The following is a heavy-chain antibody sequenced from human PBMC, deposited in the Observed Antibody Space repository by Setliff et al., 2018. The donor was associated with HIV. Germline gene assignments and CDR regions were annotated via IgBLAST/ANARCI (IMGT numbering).Heavy chain of an antibody. CDR2: IYTSGSI. J-gene: IGHJ4*02. V-gene: IGHV4-4*09. CDR1: GGSISSYY. Sequence: PSETLSLTCTVSGGSISSYYWSRIRQPPGKGLEWIGYIYTSGSINYNPSLKSRVTISVDTSKNQFSLKLTSVAAADTAVYYCARRSDSWYFPFDYWGLGTMVTVSS. CDR3: ARRSDSWYFPFDY. D-gene: IGHD6-13*01.